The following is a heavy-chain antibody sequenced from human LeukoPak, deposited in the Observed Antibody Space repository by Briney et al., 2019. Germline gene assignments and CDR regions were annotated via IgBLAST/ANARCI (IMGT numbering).Heavy chain of an antibody. Sequence: GGSLRLSCAASGFTFSDYYMSWIRQAPGKGLVWVSNISSSGSAIYYADSIKGRFTISRDNAKNSLYLQMNSLRAEDTAVYYCARGWGSSWNRHFDYWGQGTLVTVSS. J-gene: IGHJ4*02. CDR3: ARGWGSSWNRHFDY. CDR2: ISSSGSAI. CDR1: GFTFSDYY. D-gene: IGHD6-13*01. V-gene: IGHV3-11*04.